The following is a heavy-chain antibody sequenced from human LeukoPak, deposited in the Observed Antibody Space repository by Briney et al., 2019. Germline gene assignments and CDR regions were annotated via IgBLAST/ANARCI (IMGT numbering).Heavy chain of an antibody. V-gene: IGHV4-34*01. Sequence: SETLSLTCAVYGGSFSGYYWSWIRQPPGKGLEWIGEINHSGGTNYNPSLKSRVTISVDTSKNQFSLKLSSVTAADTAVYYCARIPPRSYCSGGSCYRNAFDIWGQGTMATVSS. D-gene: IGHD2-15*01. CDR1: GGSFSGYY. CDR2: INHSGGT. CDR3: ARIPPRSYCSGGSCYRNAFDI. J-gene: IGHJ3*02.